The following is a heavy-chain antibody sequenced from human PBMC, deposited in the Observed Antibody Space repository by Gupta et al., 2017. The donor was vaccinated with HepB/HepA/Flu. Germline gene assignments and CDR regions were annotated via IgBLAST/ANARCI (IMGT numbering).Heavy chain of an antibody. CDR3: ARVGGYRAAAGRHPGGYYYYYMDV. V-gene: IGHV4-4*07. J-gene: IGHJ6*03. D-gene: IGHD6-13*01. Sequence: QVQLQESGPGLVKPSETLSLTCTVSGGSISSYYWSWIRQPAGQGLEWIGRIYTSGSTNYNPSLKSRVTMSVDTSKNQFSLKLSSVTAADTAVYYCARVGGYRAAAGRHPGGYYYYYMDVWGKGTTVTVSS. CDR2: IYTSGST. CDR1: GGSISSYY.